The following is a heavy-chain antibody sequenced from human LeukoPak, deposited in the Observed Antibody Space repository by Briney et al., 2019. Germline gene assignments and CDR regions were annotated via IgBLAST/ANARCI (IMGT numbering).Heavy chain of an antibody. CDR2: IKSKIGGATA. Sequence: PGGSLRLSCAASRITFSTAWMSWFRQAPGKGLEWVGRIKSKIGGATADYAAPVKDRFTISRDDSKNTLYLQMNSLKTEDTAVYYCATDRAWFDPRGQGTLVTVSS. CDR3: ATDRAWFDP. V-gene: IGHV3-15*01. D-gene: IGHD3-10*01. CDR1: RITFSTAW. J-gene: IGHJ5*02.